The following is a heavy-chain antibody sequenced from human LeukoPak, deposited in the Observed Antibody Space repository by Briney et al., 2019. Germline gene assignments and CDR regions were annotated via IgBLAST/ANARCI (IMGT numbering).Heavy chain of an antibody. Sequence: PSETLSLTCTVSGGSISSYYWSWIRQPPGKGLEWIGYIYYSGSTSYNPSLKSLVTILVDTSENQFSLKLSSVTAADTAVYYCARHERDVSLDHALDIWGQGTMVTVSS. D-gene: IGHD5-24*01. J-gene: IGHJ3*02. V-gene: IGHV4-59*08. CDR1: GGSISSYY. CDR3: ARHERDVSLDHALDI. CDR2: IYYSGST.